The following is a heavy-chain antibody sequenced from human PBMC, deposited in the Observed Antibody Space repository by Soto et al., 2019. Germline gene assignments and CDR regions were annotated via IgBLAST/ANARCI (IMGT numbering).Heavy chain of an antibody. CDR2: MNPNSGNT. CDR1: GYTFTSYD. CDR3: ARAPGLVVAASDWFDP. V-gene: IGHV1-8*01. Sequence: ASVKVSCKASGYTFTSYDISWVRQATGQGLEWMGWMNPNSGNTGYAQKFQGRVTMTRNTSISTAYMELSSLRSEDTAVYYCARAPGLVVAASDWFDPWGQGTLVTVSS. J-gene: IGHJ5*02. D-gene: IGHD2-15*01.